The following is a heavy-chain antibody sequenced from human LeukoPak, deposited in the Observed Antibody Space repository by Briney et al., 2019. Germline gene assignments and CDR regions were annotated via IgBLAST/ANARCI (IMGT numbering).Heavy chain of an antibody. D-gene: IGHD5-12*01. CDR1: GDSISSAFY. CDR2: IYHSGTT. J-gene: IGHJ3*02. CDR3: SRSITGVDAFDI. Sequence: PSETLSLTCSVSGDSISSAFYWGWIRQPPGKGLEWIGSIYHSGTTYYNPSLKSRVTISVDTSKNQFSLKLSSVTAADTAVYYCSRSITGVDAFDIWGQGTMVTVSS. V-gene: IGHV4-38-2*02.